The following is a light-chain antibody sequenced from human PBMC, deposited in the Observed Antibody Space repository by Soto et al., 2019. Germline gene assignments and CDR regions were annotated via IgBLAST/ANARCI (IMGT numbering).Light chain of an antibody. V-gene: IGLV2-14*01. J-gene: IGLJ1*01. CDR3: SSYTSSSTRV. Sequence: QSALTQPASVSGSPGQSITISCTGTSSGVGGYNYVSWYQQHPGKAPKLMIYDVSNRPSGVSNRLSGSKSGNTASLSISGLQAEDEADYYCSSYTSSSTRVFGTGTKVTVL. CDR2: DVS. CDR1: SSGVGGYNY.